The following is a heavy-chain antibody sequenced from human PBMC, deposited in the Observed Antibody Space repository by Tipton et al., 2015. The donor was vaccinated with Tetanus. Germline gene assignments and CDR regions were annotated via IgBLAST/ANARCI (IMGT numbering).Heavy chain of an antibody. CDR2: ISYSGST. J-gene: IGHJ4*02. V-gene: IGHV4-39*01. CDR1: GGSFSGHY. D-gene: IGHD2-2*01. CDR3: ASLCSSSACDSPSLDY. Sequence: LRLSCAVSGGSFSGHYWAWIRQPPGKGLQWVGSISYSGSTYYKSSLKSRVTLSVDSSKNQFSLKLRSVTAADTAIYFCASLCSSSACDSPSLDYWGQGTRVTVSA.